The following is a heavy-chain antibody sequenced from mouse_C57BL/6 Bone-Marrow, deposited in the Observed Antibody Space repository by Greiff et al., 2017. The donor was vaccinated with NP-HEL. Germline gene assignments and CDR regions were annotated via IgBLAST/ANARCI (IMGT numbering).Heavy chain of an antibody. Sequence: EVQLVESGGGLVKPGGSLKLSCAASGFTFSDYGMHWVRQAPEKGLEWVAYISSGSSTIYYADTVKGRFTISRDNAKNTLFLQMTSLRSEDTAMYYCARGGLLPFAYWGQGTLVTVSA. J-gene: IGHJ3*01. CDR2: ISSGSSTI. V-gene: IGHV5-17*01. CDR3: ARGGLLPFAY. D-gene: IGHD2-3*01. CDR1: GFTFSDYG.